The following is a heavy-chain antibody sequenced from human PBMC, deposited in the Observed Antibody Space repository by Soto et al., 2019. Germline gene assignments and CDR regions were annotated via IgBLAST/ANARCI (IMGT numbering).Heavy chain of an antibody. CDR3: ASLNRTNGVCYGDACGM. D-gene: IGHD2-8*01. CDR1: GGTFSSYA. J-gene: IGHJ3*02. Sequence: GASVKVSCKASGGTFSSYAISWVRQAPGQGLEWMGGIIPIFGTANYAQKFQGRVTITADESTSTAYMELSSLRSEDTAVYYCASLNRTNGVCYGDACGMWGTVTMVTV. V-gene: IGHV1-69*13. CDR2: IIPIFGTA.